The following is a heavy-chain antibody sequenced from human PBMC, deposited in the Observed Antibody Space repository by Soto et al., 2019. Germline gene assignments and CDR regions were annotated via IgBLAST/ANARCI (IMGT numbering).Heavy chain of an antibody. Sequence: QVQLQQWGAGLLKPSETLSLTCAVYGGSFINHYWSWIRQPPGKGLEWIGEINHIGITNYNPSLKSRVTLSVDTFKKQFSLKLSSVAAADTAVYYCARGDILIGSMNWFDPWGQGTLVTVSS. CDR2: INHIGIT. CDR1: GGSFINHY. D-gene: IGHD3-9*01. V-gene: IGHV4-34*01. J-gene: IGHJ5*02. CDR3: ARGDILIGSMNWFDP.